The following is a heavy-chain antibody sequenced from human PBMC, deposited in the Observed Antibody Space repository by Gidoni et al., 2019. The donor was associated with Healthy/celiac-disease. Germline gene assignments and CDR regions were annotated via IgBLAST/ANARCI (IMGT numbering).Heavy chain of an antibody. Sequence: EVQLVESGGGLVQPGGSLRLSCAASGFTFSSYWMSWVRRAPGKGLEWVANIKQDGSEKYYVDSVKGRFTISRDNAKNSLYLQMNSLRAEDTAVYYCARAMSGYCSSTSCYPPYYYYYMDVWGKGTTVTVSS. V-gene: IGHV3-7*01. J-gene: IGHJ6*03. CDR1: GFTFSSYW. CDR2: IKQDGSEK. CDR3: ARAMSGYCSSTSCYPPYYYYYMDV. D-gene: IGHD2-2*01.